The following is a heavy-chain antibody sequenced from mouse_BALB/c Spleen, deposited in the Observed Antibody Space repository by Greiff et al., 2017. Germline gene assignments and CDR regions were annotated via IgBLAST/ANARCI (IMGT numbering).Heavy chain of an antibody. J-gene: IGHJ2*01. CDR3: ARDGYRYYFDY. Sequence: QVQLQQSGAELAKPGASVKMSCKASGYTFTSYWMHWVKQRPGQGLEWIGYINPSTGYTEYNQKFKDKATLTADKSSSTAYMQLSSLTSEDSAVYYCARDGYRYYFDYWGQGTTLTVSS. V-gene: IGHV1-7*01. D-gene: IGHD2-3*01. CDR2: INPSTGYT. CDR1: GYTFTSYW.